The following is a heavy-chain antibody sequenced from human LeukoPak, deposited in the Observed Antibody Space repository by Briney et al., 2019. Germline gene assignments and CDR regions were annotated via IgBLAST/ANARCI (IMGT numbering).Heavy chain of an antibody. CDR2: INHSGST. Sequence: SETLSLTCAVYGGSFSGYYWSWIRQPPGKGLEWIGEINHSGSTNYNPSLKSRVTISVDTSKNQFSLKLSSVTAADTAVYYCARARGYCSSISCRPSYYGMDVWGQGTTVTVSS. CDR3: ARARGYCSSISCRPSYYGMDV. J-gene: IGHJ6*02. CDR1: GGSFSGYY. V-gene: IGHV4-34*01. D-gene: IGHD2-2*01.